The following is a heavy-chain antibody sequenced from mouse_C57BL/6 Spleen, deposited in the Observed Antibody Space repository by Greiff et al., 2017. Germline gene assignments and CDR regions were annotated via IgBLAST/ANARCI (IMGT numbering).Heavy chain of an antibody. CDR3: TVAMDY. J-gene: IGHJ4*01. CDR2: IDPETGGT. Sequence: QVQLKQSGAELVRPGASVTLSCKASGYTFTDYEMHWVKQTPVHGLEWIGAIDPETGGTAYNQKFKGKAILTADTSSSTAYMELRSLTSEDSAVYYCTVAMDYWGQGTSVTVSS. CDR1: GYTFTDYE. V-gene: IGHV1-15*01.